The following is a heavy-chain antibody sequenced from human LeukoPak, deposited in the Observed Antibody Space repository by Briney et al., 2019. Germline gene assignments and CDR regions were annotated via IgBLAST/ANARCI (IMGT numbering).Heavy chain of an antibody. Sequence: GGSLRLSCAASGFTFSSNYMSWVRQAPGEGVEWVSLIYSGGRTYYADSVQGRFTISRDNSKNMLYLQMNTLRAEDTAVYFCAKSPVSSCRGSFCYPFDYWGQGNLVTVSS. V-gene: IGHV3-53*01. CDR3: AKSPVSSCRGSFCYPFDY. CDR1: GFTFSSNY. CDR2: IYSGGRT. D-gene: IGHD2-15*01. J-gene: IGHJ4*02.